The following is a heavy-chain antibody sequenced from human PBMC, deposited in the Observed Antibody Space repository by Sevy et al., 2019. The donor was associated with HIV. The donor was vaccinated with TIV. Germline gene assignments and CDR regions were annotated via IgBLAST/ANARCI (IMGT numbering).Heavy chain of an antibody. Sequence: GGSLRLSCAVSGFSFSDYWMSWVRQAPGKGLEWVAKTKHDGSEKYYVDSVKGRFTISRDNAKMSLYLQMNSLRAEETGGYDCVSGGSSTTDFWGQGTMVTVSS. CDR1: GFSFSDYW. CDR3: VSGGSSTTDF. D-gene: IGHD2-15*01. CDR2: TKHDGSEK. J-gene: IGHJ3*01. V-gene: IGHV3-7*01.